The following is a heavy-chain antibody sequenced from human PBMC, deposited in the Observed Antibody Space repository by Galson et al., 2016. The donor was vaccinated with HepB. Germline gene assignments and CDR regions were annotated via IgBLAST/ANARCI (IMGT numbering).Heavy chain of an antibody. CDR2: INIDGSIT. D-gene: IGHD2-2*01. CDR1: GFTFSDYW. V-gene: IGHV3-74*01. Sequence: SLRLSCAASGFTFSDYWMHWIRQVPGKGLVWVSQINIDGSITRYADSVKGRFTISRDNAMNTLFLQMNTLRAEDRAEYYCARVSGPWVGVPAAKVYFDFWGQGTLVIVSS. CDR3: ARVSGPWVGVPAAKVYFDF. J-gene: IGHJ4*02.